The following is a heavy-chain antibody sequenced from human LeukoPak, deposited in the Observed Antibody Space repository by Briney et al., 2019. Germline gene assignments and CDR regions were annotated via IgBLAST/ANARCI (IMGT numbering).Heavy chain of an antibody. Sequence: GGSLRLSCAASGFSFSSYWMHWVRQAPGKGLVWVSRVNTDGSITNYADSVKGRFTISRDNAKNTLYLQLNSLRDEDTAVYFCARLWVGPTGFDCWGQGTLVTVSS. J-gene: IGHJ4*02. CDR1: GFSFSSYW. V-gene: IGHV3-74*01. CDR2: VNTDGSIT. CDR3: ARLWVGPTGFDC. D-gene: IGHD1-26*01.